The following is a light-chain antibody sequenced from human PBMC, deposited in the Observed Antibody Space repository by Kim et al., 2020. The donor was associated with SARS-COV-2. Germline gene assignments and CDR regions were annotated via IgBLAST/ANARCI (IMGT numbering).Light chain of an antibody. CDR2: LND. CDR1: TSNIGSSA. CDR3: ATWDDSLSGPV. J-gene: IGLJ3*02. Sequence: QSVLTQPPSASGTPGQRVTISCSGSTSNIGSSAVNWYQQVPGTAPKLLIFLNDQRPSGVPDRFSGSKSGTSASLAISGLQSEDEADYHCATWDDSLSGPVFGGGTQLTVL. V-gene: IGLV1-44*01.